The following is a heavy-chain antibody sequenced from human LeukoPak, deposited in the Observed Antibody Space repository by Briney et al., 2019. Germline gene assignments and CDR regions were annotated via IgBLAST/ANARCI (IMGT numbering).Heavy chain of an antibody. CDR2: INPNSGGT. Sequence: GASVKVSCKASGYTFTGYYMHWVRQAPGQGLEWMGRINPNSGGTNYAQKFQGRVTMTRDTSISTAYMELSRLRSDDTAVYYCARAREEDIVVVVAAISDYWGQGTLVTVSS. J-gene: IGHJ4*02. D-gene: IGHD2-15*01. CDR1: GYTFTGYY. V-gene: IGHV1-2*06. CDR3: ARAREEDIVVVVAAISDY.